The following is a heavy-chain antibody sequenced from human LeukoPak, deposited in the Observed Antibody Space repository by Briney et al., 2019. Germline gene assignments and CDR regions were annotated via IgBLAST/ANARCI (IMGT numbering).Heavy chain of an antibody. CDR1: GFTFSSCW. V-gene: IGHV3-7*04. CDR2: IKQDGSEK. Sequence: GGSLRLSCAASGFTFSSCWMSWVRQAPGKGLEWVANIKQDGSEKYYVDSVKGRFTISRDNAKNSLYLQMNSLRAEDTAVYYCARVSGSSGWYRTDYYYYGMDVWGQGTTVTVSS. D-gene: IGHD6-19*01. CDR3: ARVSGSSGWYRTDYYYYGMDV. J-gene: IGHJ6*02.